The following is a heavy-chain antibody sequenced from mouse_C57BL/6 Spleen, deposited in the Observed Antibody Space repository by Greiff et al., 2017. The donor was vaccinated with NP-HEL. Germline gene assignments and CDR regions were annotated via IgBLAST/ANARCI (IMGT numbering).Heavy chain of an antibody. D-gene: IGHD1-1*01. CDR3: ARGGGMDYGSSYVAD. V-gene: IGHV1-82*01. CDR2: IYPGDGDT. CDR1: GYAFSSSW. J-gene: IGHJ3*01. Sequence: QVQLKQSGPELVKPGASVKISCKASGYAFSSSWMNWVKQRPGKGLEWIGRIYPGDGDTNYNGKFKGKATLTADKSSSTAYMQLSSLTSEDSAVYVCARGGGMDYGSSYVADWGQGTLVTVAA.